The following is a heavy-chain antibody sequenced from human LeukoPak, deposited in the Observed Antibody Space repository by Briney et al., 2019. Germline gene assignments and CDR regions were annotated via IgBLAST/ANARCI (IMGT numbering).Heavy chain of an antibody. CDR3: ASRDFWSGYYRGAFDY. CDR2: INHSGST. Sequence: SETLSLTCTVSGGSISSYYWSWIRQPPGKGLEWIGEINHSGSTNYNPSLKSRVTISVDTSKNQFSLKLSSVTAADTAVYYCASRDFWSGYYRGAFDYWGQGTLVTVSS. V-gene: IGHV4-34*01. D-gene: IGHD3-3*01. J-gene: IGHJ4*02. CDR1: GGSISSYY.